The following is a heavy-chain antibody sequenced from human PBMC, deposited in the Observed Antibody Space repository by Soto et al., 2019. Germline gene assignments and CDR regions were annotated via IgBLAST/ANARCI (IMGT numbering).Heavy chain of an antibody. V-gene: IGHV3-30*03. D-gene: IGHD3-22*01. J-gene: IGHJ5*02. Sequence: GGSLRLSCAASGFTFSSYGMHWVRQAPGKGLEWVAVISYDGSNKYYADSVKGRFTISRDNSKNTLYLQMNSLRAEDTAVYYCARGYSSFWSHDHWFDPWGQGILVTVSS. CDR2: ISYDGSNK. CDR3: ARGYSSFWSHDHWFDP. CDR1: GFTFSSYG.